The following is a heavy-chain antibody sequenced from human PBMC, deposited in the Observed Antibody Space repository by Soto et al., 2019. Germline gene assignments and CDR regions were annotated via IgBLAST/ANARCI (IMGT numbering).Heavy chain of an antibody. J-gene: IGHJ6*03. CDR3: AATIISSSADYYYMDV. Sequence: ASVKVSCKTSRFTFTSSVMQWVRQARGHSLEWIGWIVVGSGNTYYAQKFQERVTITRDMSTSTAYMELTSLRFEDTAVYYCAATIISSSADYYYMDVWGRGTTVTV. CDR2: IVVGSGNT. D-gene: IGHD6-6*01. CDR1: RFTFTSSV. V-gene: IGHV1-58*02.